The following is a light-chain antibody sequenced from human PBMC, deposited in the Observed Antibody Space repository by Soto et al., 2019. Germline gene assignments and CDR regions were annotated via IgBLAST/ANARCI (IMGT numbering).Light chain of an antibody. V-gene: IGKV3-15*01. CDR3: QQYNNWPRT. J-gene: IGKJ1*01. CDR2: GAS. CDR1: QSVSSN. Sequence: EIVMTQSPATLSVSPGERATLSCRASQSVSSNLAWYQQKPGQAPRLLIYGASTRATGIPARFSGSRYGTKFTLTISSLQSEDFAVYYCQQYNNWPRTFGQGTKVEIK.